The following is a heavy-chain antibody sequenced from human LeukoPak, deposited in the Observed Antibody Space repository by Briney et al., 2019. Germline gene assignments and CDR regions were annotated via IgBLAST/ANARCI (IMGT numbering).Heavy chain of an antibody. CDR1: GESFSGYY. J-gene: IGHJ4*02. D-gene: IGHD5-18*01. CDR3: ARVPRALWIDY. CDR2: INHSGST. V-gene: IGHV4-34*01. Sequence: PSETLSLTCAVYGESFSGYYWSWIRQPPGKGLEWIGEINHSGSTNYNPSLKSRVTISVDTSKNQFSLKLSSVTAADTAVYYCARVPRALWIDYWGQGTLVTVSS.